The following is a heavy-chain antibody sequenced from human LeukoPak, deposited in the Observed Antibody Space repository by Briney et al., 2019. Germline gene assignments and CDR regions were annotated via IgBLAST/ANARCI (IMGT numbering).Heavy chain of an antibody. CDR1: SYTFASYG. J-gene: IGHJ3*02. D-gene: IGHD3-22*01. Sequence: ASVKVSCKTSSYTFASYGISWVRQAPGQGLEWMGWISAYNGNTNYAQKLQGRITMTTDTSTSTAYMELRSLRSDDTAVYYCASLKNSYDSSGYLVTDAFDIWGQGTMVTVSS. CDR3: ASLKNSYDSSGYLVTDAFDI. CDR2: ISAYNGNT. V-gene: IGHV1-18*01.